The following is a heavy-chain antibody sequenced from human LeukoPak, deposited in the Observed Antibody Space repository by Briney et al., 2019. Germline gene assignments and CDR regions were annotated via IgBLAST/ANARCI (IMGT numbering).Heavy chain of an antibody. Sequence: GGSLRLSCAASGFTFSTYWMHWVRQDPGKGLVWVSRISSDASITSYANPVKGRFTISRDNSKNTLYLQMNSLRGEDTAVYYCAKGLDYSLDYWGQGTLVTVSS. CDR1: GFTFSTYW. CDR2: ISSDASIT. CDR3: AKGLDYSLDY. J-gene: IGHJ4*02. D-gene: IGHD4-11*01. V-gene: IGHV3-74*01.